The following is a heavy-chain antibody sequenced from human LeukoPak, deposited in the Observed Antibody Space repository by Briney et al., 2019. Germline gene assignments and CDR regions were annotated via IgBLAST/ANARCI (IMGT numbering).Heavy chain of an antibody. CDR1: GGTFSSYA. CDR3: ARVRYSSSWYRGMGWGYFDY. J-gene: IGHJ4*02. Sequence: GASVKVSCKASGGTFSSYAISWVRQAPGQGLEWMGRIIPILGIANYAQKFQGRVTMTRDTSTSTVYMELSSLRSEDTAVYYCARVRYSSSWYRGMGWGYFDYWGQGTLVTVSS. V-gene: IGHV1-69*04. D-gene: IGHD6-13*01. CDR2: IIPILGIA.